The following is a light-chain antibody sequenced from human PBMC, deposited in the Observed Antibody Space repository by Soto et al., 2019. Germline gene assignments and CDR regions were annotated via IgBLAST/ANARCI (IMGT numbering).Light chain of an antibody. CDR1: SSNIGSSH. J-gene: IGLJ2*01. V-gene: IGLV1-47*01. CDR3: AAWDDSLSGVV. Sequence: QSVLTQPPSASGTPGQGVTISCSGSSSNIGSSHVYWYQQLPGTAPKLLIYRNNQRPSGVPDRFSGSKSGTSASLAISGLRSEDEADYYCAAWDDSLSGVVFGGGTQLTVL. CDR2: RNN.